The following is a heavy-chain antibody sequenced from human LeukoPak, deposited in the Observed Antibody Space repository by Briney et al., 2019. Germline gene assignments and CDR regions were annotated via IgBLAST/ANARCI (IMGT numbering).Heavy chain of an antibody. CDR3: AREVGATRAFDY. CDR1: GYTFIGHY. V-gene: IGHV1-69*13. J-gene: IGHJ4*02. D-gene: IGHD1-26*01. CDR2: IIPIFGTA. Sequence: SVKVSCKASGYTFIGHYIHWVRQAPGQGLEWMGGIIPIFGTANYAQKFQGRVTITADESTSTAYMELSSLRSEDTAVYYCAREVGATRAFDYWGQGTLVTVSS.